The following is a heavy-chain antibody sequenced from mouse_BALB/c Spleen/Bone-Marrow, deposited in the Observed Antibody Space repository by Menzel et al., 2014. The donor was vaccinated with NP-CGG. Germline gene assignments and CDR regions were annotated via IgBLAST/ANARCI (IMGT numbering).Heavy chain of an antibody. CDR2: IYPGNSDT. Sequence: EVQGAESGTVLARPGASVKMSCKASGYTFTSYWMHWVKQRPGQGLEWIGAIYPGNSDTSYNQKFKGKAKLTAVTSTSTAYMELSSLTNEDSAVYYCTRYPYYYGSRNYYAMDYWGQGTSVTVSP. J-gene: IGHJ4*01. V-gene: IGHV1-5*01. CDR1: GYTFTSYW. CDR3: TRYPYYYGSRNYYAMDY. D-gene: IGHD1-1*01.